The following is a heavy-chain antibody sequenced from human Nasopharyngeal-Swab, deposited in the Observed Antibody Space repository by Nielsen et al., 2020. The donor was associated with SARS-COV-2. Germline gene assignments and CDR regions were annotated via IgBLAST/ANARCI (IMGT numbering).Heavy chain of an antibody. D-gene: IGHD3-3*01. J-gene: IGHJ3*02. Sequence: ASVKVSCKASGYTFTSYGISWVRQAPGQGLEWMGCISAYNGNTNYAQKLQGRVTMTTDTSTSTAYMELRSLRSDDTAVYYCARGPPYYDFWSGYSDDAFDIWGQGTMVTVSS. CDR2: ISAYNGNT. CDR3: ARGPPYYDFWSGYSDDAFDI. V-gene: IGHV1-18*01. CDR1: GYTFTSYG.